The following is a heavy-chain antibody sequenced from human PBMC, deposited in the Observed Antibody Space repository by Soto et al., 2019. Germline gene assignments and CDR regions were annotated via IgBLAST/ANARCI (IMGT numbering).Heavy chain of an antibody. Sequence: EVQLVESGGGLVQPGGSLRLSCAASGFTFSSYSMNWVRQAPGKGLEWVSYISSSSSTIYYADSVKGRFTISRDNAKNALYLQMNSLRDEDTAVYYCAREGEDFWSGYYPLDYYYGMDVWGQGTTVTVSS. J-gene: IGHJ6*02. CDR1: GFTFSSYS. D-gene: IGHD3-3*01. CDR3: AREGEDFWSGYYPLDYYYGMDV. V-gene: IGHV3-48*02. CDR2: ISSSSSTI.